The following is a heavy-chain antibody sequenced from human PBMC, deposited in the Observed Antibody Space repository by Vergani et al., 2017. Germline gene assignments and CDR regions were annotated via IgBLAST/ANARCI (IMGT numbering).Heavy chain of an antibody. J-gene: IGHJ1*01. V-gene: IGHV3-23*01. CDR3: AKDRRDIVVVVAAHFAECFQH. Sequence: EVQLLESGGGLVQPGGSLRLSCAASGFTFSSYAMSWVRPAPGKGLEWVSAISGRGGSTYYADSVKGRFTNSRDNSKNTLYLQMNSLRAEDTAVYYCAKDRRDIVVVVAAHFAECFQHWGQGTLVTVSS. CDR1: GFTFSSYA. CDR2: ISGRGGST. D-gene: IGHD2-15*01.